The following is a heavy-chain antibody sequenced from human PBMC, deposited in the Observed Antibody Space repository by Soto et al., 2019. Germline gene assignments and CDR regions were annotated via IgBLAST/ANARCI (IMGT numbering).Heavy chain of an antibody. CDR1: GFTFSSYA. CDR3: AREVVRTTSHYYYYGMDV. J-gene: IGHJ6*02. V-gene: IGHV3-30-3*01. CDR2: ISYDGSNK. D-gene: IGHD4-17*01. Sequence: PGRALRVSCAASGFTFSSYAMHWVRQAPGKGLGWVAVISYDGSNKYYADSVKGRFTISRDNSKNTLYLQMNSLRAEDTAVYYCAREVVRTTSHYYYYGMDVWGQGTTVTVSS.